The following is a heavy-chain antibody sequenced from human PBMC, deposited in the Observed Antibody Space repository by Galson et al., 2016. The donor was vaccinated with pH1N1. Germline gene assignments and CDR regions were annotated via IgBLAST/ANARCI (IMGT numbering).Heavy chain of an antibody. CDR2: ISSSSDYI. Sequence: SLRLSCAASGFSFSSQRMNWVRQAPGKGLEWVSSISSSSDYIYYADSVQGRFTISRDNNKNSLSLEMTSLRGDDTTIYFCCILTRNDILTGYLADLFDILGQVTMVTVSS. V-gene: IGHV3-21*01. J-gene: IGHJ3*02. CDR3: CILTRNDILTGYLADLFDI. D-gene: IGHD3-9*01. CDR1: GFSFSSQR.